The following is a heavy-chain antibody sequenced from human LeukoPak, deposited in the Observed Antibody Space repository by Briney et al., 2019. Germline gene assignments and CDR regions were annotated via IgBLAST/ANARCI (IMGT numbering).Heavy chain of an antibody. V-gene: IGHV1-2*02. Sequence: ASVKVSCKTSGYTLTAYYLHWVRRAPGQGLEWMGWINPNSGGTNYAQMLQGRVSMTRDTSIYTAYMELNSLRSDDTAVYYCARGRASYYYGSGCLGYWGQGTLVTVSS. J-gene: IGHJ4*02. CDR1: GYTLTAYY. CDR2: INPNSGGT. D-gene: IGHD3-10*01. CDR3: ARGRASYYYGSGCLGY.